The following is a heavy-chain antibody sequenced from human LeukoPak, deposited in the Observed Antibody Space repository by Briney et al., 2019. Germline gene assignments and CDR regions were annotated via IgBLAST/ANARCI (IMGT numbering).Heavy chain of an antibody. D-gene: IGHD3-3*01. CDR2: ISSSNI. CDR1: GFTFSSYS. J-gene: IGHJ5*02. CDR3: ARERRFGVVIIS. V-gene: IGHV3-21*04. Sequence: PGGSLRLSCAASGFTFSSYSMNWVRQAPGKGLEWVSSISSSNIYYADSVKGRFTISRDNAKNSLYLQMNSLRAEDTALYYCARERRFGVVIISWGQGTLVTVSS.